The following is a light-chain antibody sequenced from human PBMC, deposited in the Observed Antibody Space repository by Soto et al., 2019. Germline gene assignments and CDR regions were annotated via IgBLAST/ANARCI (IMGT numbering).Light chain of an antibody. CDR3: CSYAGSYTYI. CDR1: SGDIGAYNY. J-gene: IGLJ1*01. V-gene: IGLV2-11*01. CDR2: DVT. Sequence: QSALTQPASVSGSPGQSITISCTGTSGDIGAYNYVSWYQQYPGKGPKLIIYDVTERPSGVPDRFSGSKSGNTASLTISGLQAEDEADYYCCSYAGSYTYIFGRGTKVTVL.